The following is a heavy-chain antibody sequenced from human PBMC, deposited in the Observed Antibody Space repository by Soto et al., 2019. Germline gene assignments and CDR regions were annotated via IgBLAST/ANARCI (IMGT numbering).Heavy chain of an antibody. CDR2: IYYSGST. V-gene: IGHV4-39*01. J-gene: IGHJ3*02. CDR1: GGSISSSSYY. Sequence: PSETLSLTCTVSGGSISSSSYYWDWIRQPPGKGLEWIGSIYYSGSTYYNPSLKSRVTISVDTSKNQFSLQLCSVTAADTSVYSCASHTMWVDAFDIWGQGTMVTVSS. CDR3: ASHTMWVDAFDI. D-gene: IGHD1-26*01.